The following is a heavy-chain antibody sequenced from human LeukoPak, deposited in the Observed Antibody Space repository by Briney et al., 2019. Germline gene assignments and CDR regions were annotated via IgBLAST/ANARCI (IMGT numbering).Heavy chain of an antibody. CDR1: GGSFSGYY. V-gene: IGHV4-34*01. Sequence: PSETLSLTCAVYGGSFSGYYWSWIRQPPVKGLEWIGEINHSGSTNYNPSLKSRVTISVDTSKNQFSLKLSSVTAADTAVYYCARGRKARPVEVAYYYYGMDVWGQGTTVTVSS. J-gene: IGHJ6*02. CDR3: ARGRKARPVEVAYYYYGMDV. D-gene: IGHD6-6*01. CDR2: INHSGST.